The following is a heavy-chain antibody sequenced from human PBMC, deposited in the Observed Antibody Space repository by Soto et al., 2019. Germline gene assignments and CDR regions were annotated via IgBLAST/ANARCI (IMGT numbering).Heavy chain of an antibody. Sequence: SQTLSLTCAISGDSVSSNSAAWNWIRPSPSRGLEWLGRTYYRSKWYNDYAVSVKSRITINPDTSKNQFSLQLNSVTPEDTAVYYCARVPVWYSYGFFDYWGQGTLVTVSS. CDR2: TYYRSKWYN. CDR1: GDSVSSNSAA. D-gene: IGHD5-18*01. CDR3: ARVPVWYSYGFFDY. V-gene: IGHV6-1*01. J-gene: IGHJ4*02.